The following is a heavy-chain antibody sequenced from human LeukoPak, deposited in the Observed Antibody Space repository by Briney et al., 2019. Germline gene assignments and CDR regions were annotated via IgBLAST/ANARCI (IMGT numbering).Heavy chain of an antibody. D-gene: IGHD6-19*01. CDR3: ARGMTKYYDNSGSDY. Sequence: ASVKVSCKASGYTFVAHYMHWVRQAPGPGLEWMGWVNPNSGDTNYAPKFLARVTMTRDTSINTAYMELSRLRSDDTAVYYCARGMTKYYDNSGSDYWGQGSLVTVSS. CDR1: GYTFVAHY. J-gene: IGHJ4*02. CDR2: VNPNSGDT. V-gene: IGHV1-2*02.